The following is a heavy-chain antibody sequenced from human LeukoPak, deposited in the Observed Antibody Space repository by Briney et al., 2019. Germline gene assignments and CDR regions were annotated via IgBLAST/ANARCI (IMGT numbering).Heavy chain of an antibody. CDR1: GFTFSTYP. J-gene: IGHJ6*02. CDR2: IFTNGDIT. CDR3: VKSPSDGLDV. V-gene: IGHV3-64D*09. Sequence: AGSLRLSCSASGFTFSTYPMHWVRQAPGKGLEYVSTIFTNGDITSYAASVRGRFSTSRDNSKNTLYLQMSSLRPEDTAVYYCVKSPSDGLDVWGQGATVTVSS.